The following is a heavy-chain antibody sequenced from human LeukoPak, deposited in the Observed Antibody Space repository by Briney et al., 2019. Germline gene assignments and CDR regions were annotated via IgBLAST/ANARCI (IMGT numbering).Heavy chain of an antibody. J-gene: IGHJ4*02. CDR3: ARGSRRHYDGSGYYFGEFDY. V-gene: IGHV4-4*07. CDR1: GDSITSYY. D-gene: IGHD3-22*01. Sequence: KASETLSLTCTVSGDSITSYYWSWIRQPAGKGLEWIGRFYISGSTNYNPSLKSRVSMSVDTSKSQFSLKLSSATAADTAVYYCARGSRRHYDGSGYYFGEFDYWGQGILVTVSS. CDR2: FYISGST.